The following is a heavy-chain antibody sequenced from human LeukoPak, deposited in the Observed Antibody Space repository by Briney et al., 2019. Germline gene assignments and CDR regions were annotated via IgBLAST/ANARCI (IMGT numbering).Heavy chain of an antibody. V-gene: IGHV3-23*01. D-gene: IGHD3-22*01. CDR1: GFTFSTYV. J-gene: IGHJ4*02. CDR3: AKDRGLYYDSNGHYWGYYFDS. Sequence: GGSLRLSCEASGFTFSTYVVNWVRQAPGKGLEWVSNISGSGGSTYYADSVKRRFTISRDNSKNTLYLQMSSLSVEDTAVYYCAKDRGLYYDSNGHYWGYYFDSWGQGIPVTVST. CDR2: ISGSGGST.